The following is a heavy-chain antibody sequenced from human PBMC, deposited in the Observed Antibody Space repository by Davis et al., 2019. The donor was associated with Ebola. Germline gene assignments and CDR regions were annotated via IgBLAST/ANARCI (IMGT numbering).Heavy chain of an antibody. V-gene: IGHV3-72*01. J-gene: IGHJ4*02. CDR3: VRDSPDILTGQHRYYFDY. D-gene: IGHD3-9*01. CDR1: GFTLSDHY. Sequence: PGGSLRLSCAASGFTLSDHYMDWVRQAPGKGLEWVGRTRNKANGYTTEYAASVKGRFTISRDNAKNTLYLQMNGLRAEDTAMYYCVRDSPDILTGQHRYYFDYWGQGTLVTVSS. CDR2: TRNKANGYTT.